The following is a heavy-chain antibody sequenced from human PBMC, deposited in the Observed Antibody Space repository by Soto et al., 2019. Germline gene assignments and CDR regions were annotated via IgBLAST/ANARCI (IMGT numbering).Heavy chain of an antibody. V-gene: IGHV3-23*01. CDR3: AKDLGELLFDYFDY. Sequence: GGSLRLSCAASGFTFSSYSMNWVRQAPGKGLEWVSTISGSTGNTYYADSVKGRFTISRDNSKNTLYLKMNSLRAEDTAVYYCAKDLGELLFDYFDYWGQGTLVTVSS. CDR2: ISGSTGNT. CDR1: GFTFSSYS. J-gene: IGHJ4*02. D-gene: IGHD3-10*01.